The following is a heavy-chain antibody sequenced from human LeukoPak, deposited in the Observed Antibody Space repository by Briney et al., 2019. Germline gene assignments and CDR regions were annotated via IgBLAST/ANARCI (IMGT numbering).Heavy chain of an antibody. Sequence: GGSLRLSCAASGFTFSSYGMHWVRQAPGKGLEWVAFIRYDGSNKYYADSVKGRFAISRDNSKNTLYLQMNSLRAEDTAVYYCAKFDGYNPPFDYWGQGTLVTVSS. CDR2: IRYDGSNK. CDR1: GFTFSSYG. CDR3: AKFDGYNPPFDY. D-gene: IGHD5-24*01. V-gene: IGHV3-30*02. J-gene: IGHJ4*02.